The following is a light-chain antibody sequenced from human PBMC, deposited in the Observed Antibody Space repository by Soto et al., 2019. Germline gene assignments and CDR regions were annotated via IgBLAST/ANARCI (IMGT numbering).Light chain of an antibody. V-gene: IGLV2-14*01. CDR3: SSYTSSSTLV. J-gene: IGLJ1*01. CDR1: SSDVGGYNY. Sequence: QSALTQPASVSGSAGQSITISCTGASSDVGGYNYVSWYQQHPGKAPKLMIYEVSNRPSGVSNRFSGSKSGNTASLTISGLQAEDEADYYCSSYTSSSTLVFGTGTQLTV. CDR2: EVS.